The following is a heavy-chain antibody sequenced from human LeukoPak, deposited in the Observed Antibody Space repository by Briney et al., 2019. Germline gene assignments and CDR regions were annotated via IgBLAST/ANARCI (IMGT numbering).Heavy chain of an antibody. CDR3: ARDNPYGSGSYYMRWFDP. CDR2: IYYSGST. V-gene: IGHV4-59*06. CDR1: GGSISTFY. Sequence: PSETLSLTCTVSGGSISTFYWSWIRQHPGKGLEWIGYIYYSGSTYYNPSLKSRVTISVDTSKNQFSLKLSSVTAADTAVYYCARDNPYGSGSYYMRWFDPWGQGTLVTVSS. J-gene: IGHJ5*02. D-gene: IGHD3-10*01.